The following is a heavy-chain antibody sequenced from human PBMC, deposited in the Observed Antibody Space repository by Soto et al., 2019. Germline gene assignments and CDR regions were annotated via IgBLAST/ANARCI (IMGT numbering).Heavy chain of an antibody. CDR1: GGSISSGGYY. CDR3: ARGPRGYSYGNFDY. CDR2: IYYSGST. J-gene: IGHJ4*02. V-gene: IGHV4-31*03. D-gene: IGHD5-18*01. Sequence: SETLSLTCTVSGGSISSGGYYWSWIRQHPGKGLEWIGYIYYSGSTYYNPSLKSRVTISVDTSKNQFSLKLSSVTAADTAVYYCARGPRGYSYGNFDYWGQGTLVTVSS.